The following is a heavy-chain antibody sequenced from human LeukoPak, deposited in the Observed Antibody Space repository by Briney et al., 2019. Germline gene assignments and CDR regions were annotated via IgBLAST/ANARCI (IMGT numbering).Heavy chain of an antibody. J-gene: IGHJ4*02. D-gene: IGHD3-3*01. Sequence: GASVKISCKASGYTFTSYGISWVRQAPGQGLEWMGWISAYNGNTNYAQKLQGRVTMTTDTSTSTAYMELRSLRSDDTAVYYCARVWFWSGYYNAAQLVGDFDYWGQGTLVTVSS. CDR1: GYTFTSYG. CDR2: ISAYNGNT. CDR3: ARVWFWSGYYNAAQLVGDFDY. V-gene: IGHV1-18*01.